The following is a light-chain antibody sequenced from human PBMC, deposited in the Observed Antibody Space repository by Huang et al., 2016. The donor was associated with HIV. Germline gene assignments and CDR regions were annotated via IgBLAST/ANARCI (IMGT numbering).Light chain of an antibody. CDR2: AAS. CDR1: QDIKNY. CDR3: QRYDSVPRT. Sequence: DIQMTQYPSSLSASVGDRVTITCRASQDIKNYLAWYQQKAGQVPKLLIYAASSLQSGVPSRFSGRGSGTEFTLSIISLQPEDFAIYYCQRYDSVPRTFGQGTKVDIK. J-gene: IGKJ1*01. V-gene: IGKV1-27*01.